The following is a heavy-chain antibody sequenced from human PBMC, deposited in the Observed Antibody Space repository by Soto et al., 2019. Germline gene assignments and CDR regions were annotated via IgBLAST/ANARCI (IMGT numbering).Heavy chain of an antibody. CDR1: GFNFNNYE. J-gene: IGHJ6*02. D-gene: IGHD3-3*01. V-gene: IGHV3-48*03. CDR3: ARNYDFWSGYNTDPNYGLDV. Sequence: PGGSLRLSCAASGFNFNNYEVNWVRQAPGKGLEWVSYISSSGSTIYYADPVKGRFTMSRDNAKNSLSLQMNSLRAEDTAVYYCARNYDFWSGYNTDPNYGLDVWGQGTTVTVSS. CDR2: ISSSGSTI.